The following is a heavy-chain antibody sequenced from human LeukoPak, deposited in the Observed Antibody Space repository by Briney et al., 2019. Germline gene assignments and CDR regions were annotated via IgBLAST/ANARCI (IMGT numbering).Heavy chain of an antibody. CDR1: GFTFSSYG. J-gene: IGHJ4*02. V-gene: IGHV3-30*18. D-gene: IGHD5-18*01. CDR3: AKGGRNSYAPCRY. CDR2: ISYDGSNK. Sequence: GGSLRLSCAASGFTFSSYGMHWARQAPGKGLEWVAVISYDGSNKYYADSVKGRFTISRDNSKNTLYLKMNSLRAEDTGVYFCAKGGRNSYAPCRYWGQGTLVTVS.